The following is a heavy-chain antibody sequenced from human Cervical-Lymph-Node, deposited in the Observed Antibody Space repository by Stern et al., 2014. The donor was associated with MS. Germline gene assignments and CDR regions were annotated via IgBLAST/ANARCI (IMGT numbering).Heavy chain of an antibody. CDR3: ARVIPGIAAAPTNWFDP. D-gene: IGHD6-13*01. J-gene: IGHJ5*02. Sequence: QVQLVQSGAEVKKPGSSVKVSCKASGGTFSSYTISWVRQAPGQGLEWMGRIIPILGIANYAEKFQGRVTITADKSTSTAYMELSSLRSEDTAVYYCARVIPGIAAAPTNWFDPWGQGTLVTVSS. V-gene: IGHV1-69*09. CDR1: GGTFSSYT. CDR2: IIPILGIA.